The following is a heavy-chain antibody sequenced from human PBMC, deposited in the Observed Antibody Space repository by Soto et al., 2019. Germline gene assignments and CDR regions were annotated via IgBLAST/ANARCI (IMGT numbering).Heavy chain of an antibody. J-gene: IGHJ4*02. Sequence: EVQLLESGGGVVQPGGSLRLSCAASGFTFVNYAMNWVRQAPGKGLEWVATLSGSGTSTYYADSVKGRFTISRDNSRNTLYLQMNSLRAEDTAVYYCAKGTSNGGWFNPFDYWGQGTLVTVSS. V-gene: IGHV3-23*01. CDR2: LSGSGTST. CDR3: AKGTSNGGWFNPFDY. CDR1: GFTFVNYA. D-gene: IGHD6-19*01.